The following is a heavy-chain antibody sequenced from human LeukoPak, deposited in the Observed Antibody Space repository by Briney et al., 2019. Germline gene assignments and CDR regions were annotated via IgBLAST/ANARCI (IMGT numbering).Heavy chain of an antibody. J-gene: IGHJ6*03. CDR2: ISSSSSYI. D-gene: IGHD1-26*01. V-gene: IGHV3-21*01. CDR3: ARDPYSGNYGNDYYYYMDV. CDR1: GFTFSSYS. Sequence: GGSLRLSCAASGFTFSSYSMNWVRQAPGKGLEWVSSISSSSSYIYYADSVKGRFTISRDNAKNSLYLQMDSLGPEDTAVYYCARDPYSGNYGNDYYYYMDVWGKGTTVTVSS.